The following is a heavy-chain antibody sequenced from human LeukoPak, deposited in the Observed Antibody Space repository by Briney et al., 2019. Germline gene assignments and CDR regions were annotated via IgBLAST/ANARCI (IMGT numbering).Heavy chain of an antibody. Sequence: PGGSLRLSCAASGFTFDDYGMHWVRQAPGKGLEWVAVISYDGSNKYYADSVKGRFTISRDNSKNTLYLQMNSLRAEDTAVYYCAKDRPELELRKLRYYFDYWGQGTLVTVSS. D-gene: IGHD1-7*01. CDR2: ISYDGSNK. CDR3: AKDRPELELRKLRYYFDY. J-gene: IGHJ4*02. V-gene: IGHV3-30*18. CDR1: GFTFDDYG.